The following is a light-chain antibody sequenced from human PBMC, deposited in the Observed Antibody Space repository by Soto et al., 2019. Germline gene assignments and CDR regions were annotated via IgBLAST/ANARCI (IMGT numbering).Light chain of an antibody. CDR1: QSISSW. J-gene: IGKJ1*01. V-gene: IGKV1-5*03. CDR3: QPYNSYSPRT. Sequence: DLQMTQSPSTLSASVGDRVTITCRASQSISSWLAWYQQKPGKAPKLLIYKASSLESGVPSRFSGSGSGTEFTLTISSLQPDDFATYYCQPYNSYSPRTFGQGTKVEIK. CDR2: KAS.